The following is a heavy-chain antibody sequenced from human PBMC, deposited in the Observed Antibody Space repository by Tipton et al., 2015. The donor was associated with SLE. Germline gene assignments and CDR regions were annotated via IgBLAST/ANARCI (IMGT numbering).Heavy chain of an antibody. CDR3: ARQGGSSHFDN. V-gene: IGHV4-39*01. CDR1: GGSISSSSYY. Sequence: TLSLTCTVSGGSISSSSYYWGWIRQPPGKGLEWIGSIYYSGSTYYNPSLKSRVTISVDTSKNQFSLKLSSVTAADTAVYYCARQGGSSHFDNWGQGTLVTVSS. D-gene: IGHD1-26*01. CDR2: IYYSGST. J-gene: IGHJ4*02.